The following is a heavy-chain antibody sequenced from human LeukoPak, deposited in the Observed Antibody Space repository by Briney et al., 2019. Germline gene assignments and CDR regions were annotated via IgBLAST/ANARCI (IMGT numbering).Heavy chain of an antibody. CDR1: GYTFKNYD. J-gene: IGHJ4*02. CDR2: MNPNSGNT. V-gene: IGHV1-8*02. Sequence: GASVKVSCKASGYTFKNYDINWVRQATGQGLDWMGWMNPNSGNTGFAQKFQDRVSMTRDTSINTAYMELTSLRSGDTAVYVFARSTRGYHYCYDFDYWGKGTMVTVYS. CDR3: ARSTRGYHYCYDFDY. D-gene: IGHD5-18*01.